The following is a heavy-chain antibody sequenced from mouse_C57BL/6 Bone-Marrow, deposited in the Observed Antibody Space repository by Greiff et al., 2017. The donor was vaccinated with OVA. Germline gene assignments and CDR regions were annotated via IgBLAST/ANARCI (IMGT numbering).Heavy chain of an antibody. CDR2: IYPRSGNT. J-gene: IGHJ3*01. CDR1: GYTFTSYG. D-gene: IGHD1-1*01. CDR3: ARYYYGSSWGFAY. V-gene: IGHV1-81*01. Sequence: VKLMESGAELARPGASVKLSCKASGYTFTSYGISWVKQRTGQGLEWIGEIYPRSGNTYYNEKFKGKATLTADKSSSTAYMELRSLTSEDSAVYFCARYYYGSSWGFAYWGQGTLVTVSA.